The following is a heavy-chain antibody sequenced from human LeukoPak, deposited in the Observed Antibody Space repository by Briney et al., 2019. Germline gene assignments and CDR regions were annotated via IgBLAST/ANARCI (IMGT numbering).Heavy chain of an antibody. D-gene: IGHD1-26*01. CDR1: GLSFTNYA. V-gene: IGHV3-49*04. J-gene: IGHJ4*02. CDR2: IRSKAYGGTT. CDR3: ARAVGLLFDY. Sequence: GGSLRLSCEASGLSFTNYAMMWVRQAPGKGLEWVGFIRSKAYGGTTEYAASVKGRFTISRDDSKSVAYLQMNSLKTEDTAVYYCARAVGLLFDYWGQGTLVTVSS.